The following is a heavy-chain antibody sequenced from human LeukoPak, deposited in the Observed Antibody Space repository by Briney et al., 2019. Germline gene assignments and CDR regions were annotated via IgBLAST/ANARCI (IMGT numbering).Heavy chain of an antibody. Sequence: PSETLSLTCAVSGGSISSGGYSWSWIRQPPGKGLEWIGYFSDSGSTYYNPSLKSRVIISVDTSKNQLSLKLSSVTAADTAVYYCASRGVLRCFDWLSTFDYWGQGTLVTVSS. CDR1: GGSISSGGYS. D-gene: IGHD3-9*01. J-gene: IGHJ4*02. CDR3: ASRGVLRCFDWLSTFDY. CDR2: FSDSGST. V-gene: IGHV4-30-4*07.